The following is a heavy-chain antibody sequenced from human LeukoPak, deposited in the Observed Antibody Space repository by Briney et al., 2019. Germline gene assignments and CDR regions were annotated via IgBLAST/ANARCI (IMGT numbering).Heavy chain of an antibody. J-gene: IGHJ4*02. CDR2: ISGSGGST. D-gene: IGHD3-9*01. V-gene: IGHV3-23*01. Sequence: PGGSLRLSCAASGFTFSSYAMSWVRQAPGKGLEWVSAISGSGGSTYYADSVKGRFTISRDNSKNTLYLQMNSLRAKDTAVYYCAKEGREGYYDILTGYYPFDYWGQGTLVTVSS. CDR1: GFTFSSYA. CDR3: AKEGREGYYDILTGYYPFDY.